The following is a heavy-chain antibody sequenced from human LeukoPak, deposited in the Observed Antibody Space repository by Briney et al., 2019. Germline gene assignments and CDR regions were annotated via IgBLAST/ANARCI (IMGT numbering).Heavy chain of an antibody. Sequence: PSETLSLTCTVTGGSISSYYWSWIRQPPGKGLEWIGYIYYSGSTNYNPSLKSRVTISVDTSKNQFSLKLYSVTAADTAVYFCARGSSGYDLPDYWGQGTTVTVSS. CDR1: GGSISSYY. CDR2: IYYSGST. D-gene: IGHD5-12*01. CDR3: ARGSSGYDLPDY. J-gene: IGHJ4*03. V-gene: IGHV4-59*12.